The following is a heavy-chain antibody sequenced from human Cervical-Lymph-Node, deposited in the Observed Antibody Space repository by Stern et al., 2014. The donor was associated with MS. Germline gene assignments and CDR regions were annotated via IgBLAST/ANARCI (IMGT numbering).Heavy chain of an antibody. CDR2: ISYDGSNK. CDR3: AKESGYQLLLRFAY. CDR1: GFTFSSYG. Sequence: VQLLESGGGVVQPGRSLRLSCAASGFTFSSYGMHWVRQAPGKGLEWGAVISYDGSNKYYADSVKGRFTISRDNSKNTLYLQMNSLTAEDTAVYYCAKESGYQLLLRFAYWGQGTLVTVSS. V-gene: IGHV3-30*18. D-gene: IGHD2-2*01. J-gene: IGHJ4*02.